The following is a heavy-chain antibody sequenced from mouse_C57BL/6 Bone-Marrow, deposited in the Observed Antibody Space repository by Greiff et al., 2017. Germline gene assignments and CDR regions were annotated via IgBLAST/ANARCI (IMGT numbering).Heavy chain of an antibody. J-gene: IGHJ4*01. Sequence: QVQLQQPGAELVKPGASVKLSCKASGYTFTNYWMHWVKQRPGQGLEWIGMMHPNGGSPDYNEKFKSEATLSVDKSSRTAYMELSSLTSEDSAVYYCARSYDYDDYTMEYWGQGTSGTVSS. D-gene: IGHD2-4*01. CDR3: ARSYDYDDYTMEY. CDR2: MHPNGGSP. CDR1: GYTFTNYW. V-gene: IGHV1-64*01.